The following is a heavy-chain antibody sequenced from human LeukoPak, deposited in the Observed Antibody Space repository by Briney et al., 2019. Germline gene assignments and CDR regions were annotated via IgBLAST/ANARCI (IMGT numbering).Heavy chain of an antibody. CDR3: VKDKGEGKGDY. Sequence: GGSLRLSCAASGFTFSSYSMNWVRQAPGKGLEWVSSISSSSSYIYYADSVKGRFTISRDNSKNTLYLQMNSLRAEDTAVYYCVKDKGEGKGDYWGQGTLVTVSS. D-gene: IGHD3-16*01. CDR2: ISSSSSYI. V-gene: IGHV3-21*01. CDR1: GFTFSSYS. J-gene: IGHJ4*02.